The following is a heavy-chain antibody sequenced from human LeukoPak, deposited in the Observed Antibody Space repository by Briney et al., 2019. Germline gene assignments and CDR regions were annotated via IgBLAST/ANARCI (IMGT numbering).Heavy chain of an antibody. V-gene: IGHV3-30*18. D-gene: IGHD6-6*01. Sequence: GRSLRLSCAASGFTFSSYGMHWVRQAPGKGLEWVAVISYDGSNKYYADSVKGRFTISRDNSKNTLYLQMNSLRAEDTAVYYCAKDRGLEYSSSHAYYYYYYMDVWGKGTTVTVSS. CDR2: ISYDGSNK. J-gene: IGHJ6*03. CDR3: AKDRGLEYSSSHAYYYYYYMDV. CDR1: GFTFSSYG.